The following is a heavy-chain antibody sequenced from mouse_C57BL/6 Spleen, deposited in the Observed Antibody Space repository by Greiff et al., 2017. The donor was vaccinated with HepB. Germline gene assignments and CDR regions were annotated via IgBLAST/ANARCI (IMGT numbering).Heavy chain of an antibody. Sequence: VQLQQSGAELVKPGASVKMSCKASGYTFTTYPIEWLKQTHGKSLEWIGNFHPYNDDTKYNEKFKGKATLTVEKSSSTVYLELSRLTSDDSAVYYCARGGYYDYDVWYFDVWGTGTTVTVSS. V-gene: IGHV1-47*01. CDR2: FHPYNDDT. CDR1: GYTFTTYP. D-gene: IGHD2-4*01. J-gene: IGHJ1*03. CDR3: ARGGYYDYDVWYFDV.